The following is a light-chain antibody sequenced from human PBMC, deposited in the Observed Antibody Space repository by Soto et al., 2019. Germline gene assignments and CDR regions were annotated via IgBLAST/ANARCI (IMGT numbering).Light chain of an antibody. CDR2: KAS. CDR1: QTISSL. V-gene: IGKV1-5*03. CDR3: QHYNIYSEA. Sequence: DIQMTQSPSTLSGSVGXRVTITCRASQTISSLLAWYQQKPEKAPKLLIYKASTLKSGVPSRCSGSRSGTEFTLTISSLQPDDFATYYCQHYNIYSEAFGQGTKV. J-gene: IGKJ1*01.